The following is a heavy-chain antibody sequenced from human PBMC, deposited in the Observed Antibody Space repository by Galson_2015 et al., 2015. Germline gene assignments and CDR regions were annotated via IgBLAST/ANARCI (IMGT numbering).Heavy chain of an antibody. CDR3: ARRYYDSSGYYYSGVYFDY. D-gene: IGHD3-22*01. Sequence: SLRLSCAASGFTFSSYWMHWVRQAPGKGLVWVSRINSDGSSTSYADSVKGRFTISRDNAKNTLYLQMNSLRAEDTAVYYCARRYYDSSGYYYSGVYFDYWGQGTLVTVSS. V-gene: IGHV3-74*01. CDR2: INSDGSST. J-gene: IGHJ4*02. CDR1: GFTFSSYW.